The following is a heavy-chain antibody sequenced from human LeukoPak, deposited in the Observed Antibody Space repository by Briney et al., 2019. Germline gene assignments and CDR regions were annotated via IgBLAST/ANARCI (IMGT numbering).Heavy chain of an antibody. CDR3: ARRRGYSGYDSTYNWFDP. J-gene: IGHJ5*02. V-gene: IGHV3-21*01. CDR2: ISSSSGYI. CDR1: GFTFSSYS. D-gene: IGHD5-12*01. Sequence: GGSLRLSCAASGFTFSSYSMNWVRQAPGKGLEWVSSISSSSGYIYYADSVKGRFTISRDNAKNSLYLQMNSLRAEDTAVYYCARRRGYSGYDSTYNWFDPWGQGTLVTVSS.